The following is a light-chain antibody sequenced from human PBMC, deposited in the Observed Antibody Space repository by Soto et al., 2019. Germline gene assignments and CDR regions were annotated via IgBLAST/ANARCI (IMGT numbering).Light chain of an antibody. V-gene: IGKV3-11*01. CDR1: QSVGSN. CDR2: DAS. Sequence: EIVMTQSPATLSVSPGERATLSCRASQSVGSNLAWYQQKPGQAPRLLIYDASERASGIPARFSGSGSGTDFTLTISSLEPEDFAVYYCQQRTSWPPWTFGQGTKVDIK. CDR3: QQRTSWPPWT. J-gene: IGKJ1*01.